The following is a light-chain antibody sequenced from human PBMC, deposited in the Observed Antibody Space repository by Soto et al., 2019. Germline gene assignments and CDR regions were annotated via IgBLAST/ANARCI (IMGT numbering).Light chain of an antibody. CDR3: QHT. V-gene: IGKV4-1*01. Sequence: DIVMTQSPDSLTVSLGERATITCKSSQSVLYSSNNKNYIAWYQQKPGQPPKLLIYWASSREPGVPDRFSGSGSGTDFTLSISSLQAEDVAAYYCQHTFGQGTKLEIK. J-gene: IGKJ2*01. CDR2: WAS. CDR1: QSVLYSSNNKNY.